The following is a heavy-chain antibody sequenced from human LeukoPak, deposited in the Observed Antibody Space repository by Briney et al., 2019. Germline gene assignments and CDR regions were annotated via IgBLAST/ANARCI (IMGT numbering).Heavy chain of an antibody. CDR1: GFNFIDYS. CDR2: IGISSGNT. CDR3: ARDHRYAFDN. D-gene: IGHD5-12*01. V-gene: IGHV3-48*01. J-gene: IGHJ4*01. Sequence: GGSLRLSCAASGFNFIDYSMNWVRQAPGKGLEWISYIGISSGNTKYADSVKGRFTISRDKARNSLYLQMNSLRVEGTAVYYCARDHRYAFDNWGHGTLVTVSS.